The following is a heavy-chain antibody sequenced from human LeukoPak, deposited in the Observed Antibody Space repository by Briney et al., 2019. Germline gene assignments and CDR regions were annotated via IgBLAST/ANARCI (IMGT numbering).Heavy chain of an antibody. V-gene: IGHV4-34*01. J-gene: IGHJ4*02. CDR2: INHSGST. CDR3: ARVVYGSGSYSRLLDY. Sequence: SETLSLTCTVSGGSISSYYWSWIRQPAGKGLEWIGEINHSGSTNYNPSLKSRVTISVDTSKNQFSLKLSSVTAADTAVYYCARVVYGSGSYSRLLDYWGQGTLVTVSS. CDR1: GGSISSYY. D-gene: IGHD3-10*01.